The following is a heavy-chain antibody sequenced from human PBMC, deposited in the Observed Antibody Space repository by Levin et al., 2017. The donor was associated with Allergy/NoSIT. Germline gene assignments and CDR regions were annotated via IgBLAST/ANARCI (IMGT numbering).Heavy chain of an antibody. CDR1: GFTFSSYS. CDR2: ISSSSSTI. J-gene: IGHJ4*02. CDR3: ARDGWNDFTDYFDY. Sequence: GGSLRLSCAASGFTFSSYSMNWVRQAPGKGLEWVSYISSSSSTIYYADSVKGRFTISRDNAKNSLYLQMNSLRAEDTAVYYCARDGWNDFTDYFDYWGQGTLVTVSS. D-gene: IGHD1-1*01. V-gene: IGHV3-48*01.